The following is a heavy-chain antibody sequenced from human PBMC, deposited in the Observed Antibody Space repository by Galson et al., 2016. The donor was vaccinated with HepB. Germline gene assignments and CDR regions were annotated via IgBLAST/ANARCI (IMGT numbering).Heavy chain of an antibody. CDR2: IRGSGGSP. CDR1: GFSFSSYA. J-gene: IGHJ5*02. D-gene: IGHD6-19*01. CDR3: AKAKDRGYDSGCLDH. V-gene: IGHV3-23*01. Sequence: SLRLSCAASGFSFSSYAISWVRQTPGKGLEWVSDIRGSGGSPYYADSVLGRFTITRDNSKNTLYLQMYSLRAEDTALYYCAKAKDRGYDSGCLDHWGQGTLVIVSS.